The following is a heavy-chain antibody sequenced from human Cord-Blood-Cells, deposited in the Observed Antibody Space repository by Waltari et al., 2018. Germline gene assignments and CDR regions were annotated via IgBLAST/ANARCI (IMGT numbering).Heavy chain of an antibody. J-gene: IGHJ5*02. CDR1: GFTFSSYG. D-gene: IGHD5-12*01. CDR3: ARGSDVDIVATNNWFDP. Sequence: QVQLVESGGGVVQPGRSLRLSCAASGFTFSSYGMHWVRQAPGKGLEWVAVIWYDGSNKYYADSGKGRFTISRDNSKNTLYLQMNSLRAEDTAVYYCARGSDVDIVATNNWFDPWGQGTLVTVSS. CDR2: IWYDGSNK. V-gene: IGHV3-33*01.